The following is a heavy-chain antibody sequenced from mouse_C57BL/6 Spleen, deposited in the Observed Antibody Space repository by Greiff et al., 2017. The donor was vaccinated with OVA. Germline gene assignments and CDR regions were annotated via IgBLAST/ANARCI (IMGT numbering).Heavy chain of an antibody. V-gene: IGHV1-82*01. Sequence: VHLVESGPELVKPGASVKISCKASGYAFSSSWMNWVKQRPGKGLEWIGRIYPGDGDTNYNGKFKGKATLTADKSSSTAYMQLSSLTSEDSAVYFCARGEAGDYFDYWGQGTTLTVSS. CDR1: GYAFSSSW. CDR3: ARGEAGDYFDY. J-gene: IGHJ2*01. CDR2: IYPGDGDT.